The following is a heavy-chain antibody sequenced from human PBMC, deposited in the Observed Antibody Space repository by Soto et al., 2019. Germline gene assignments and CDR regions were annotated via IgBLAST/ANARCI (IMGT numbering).Heavy chain of an antibody. J-gene: IGHJ6*02. CDR3: AKDSGSYQYYYYGMDV. V-gene: IGHV3-30*18. CDR1: GFTFSSYG. D-gene: IGHD1-26*01. Sequence: GGSLRLSCAASGFTFSSYGMHWARQAPGKGLEWVAVISYDGSNKYYADSVKGRFTISRDNSKNTLYLQMNSLRAEDTAVYYCAKDSGSYQYYYYGMDVWGQGTTVTVSS. CDR2: ISYDGSNK.